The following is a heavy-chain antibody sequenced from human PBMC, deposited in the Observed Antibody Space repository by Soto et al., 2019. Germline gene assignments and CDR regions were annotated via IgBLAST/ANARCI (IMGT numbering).Heavy chain of an antibody. V-gene: IGHV1-18*01. CDR1: GYTFTSYG. J-gene: IGHJ5*02. D-gene: IGHD1-7*01. CDR3: ARDGPYNWNYGWFDP. Sequence: AASVKVSCKASGYTFTSYGISWVRQAPGQGLEWMGWISAYNGNTNYAQKLQGRVTMTTDTSTSTAYMELRSPRSDDTAVYYCARDGPYNWNYGWFDPWGQGTLVTVSS. CDR2: ISAYNGNT.